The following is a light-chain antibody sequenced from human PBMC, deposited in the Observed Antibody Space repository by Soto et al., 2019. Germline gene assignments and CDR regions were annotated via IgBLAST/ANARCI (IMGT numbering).Light chain of an antibody. CDR3: QSYDSSLSGYV. CDR2: VNT. J-gene: IGLJ1*01. Sequence: QSVLTQPPSVSGAPGQRVTISCTVSSSNIGAGYDVHWYQQLPGTAPKLLIYVNTNRPSGVPGRFSGSKSGTSAPLAITGLQAEDEADYYCQSYDSSLSGYVFGTGTKVTVL. V-gene: IGLV1-40*01. CDR1: SSNIGAGYD.